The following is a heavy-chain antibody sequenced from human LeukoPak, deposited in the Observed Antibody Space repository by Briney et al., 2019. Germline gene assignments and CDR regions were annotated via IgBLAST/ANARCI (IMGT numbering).Heavy chain of an antibody. CDR1: GGSISTSSYY. V-gene: IGHV4-39*07. CDR3: ARGRYCSGGSCYPAYYYMDV. Sequence: SETLSLTCTVSGGSISTSSYYWGWVRQPPGKGLEWIGNIFYSGSTYYSPSLKSRVTISVDTSKNQFSLKLSSVTAADTAVYYCARGRYCSGGSCYPAYYYMDVWGKGTTVTVSS. J-gene: IGHJ6*03. D-gene: IGHD2-15*01. CDR2: IFYSGST.